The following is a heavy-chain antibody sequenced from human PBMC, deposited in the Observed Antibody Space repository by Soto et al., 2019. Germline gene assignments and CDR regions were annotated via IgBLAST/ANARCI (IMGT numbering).Heavy chain of an antibody. CDR3: ATHLAVAGDYYFDY. CDR2: IYYSGST. J-gene: IGHJ4*02. V-gene: IGHV4-61*01. Sequence: SETLSLTWTVSGGSVSSGSYYWGWIRQPPGKGLEWIGYIYYSGSTNYNPSLKSRVTISVDTSKNQFSLKLSSVTAADTAVYYCATHLAVAGDYYFDYWGQGTLVTVSS. D-gene: IGHD6-19*01. CDR1: GGSVSSGSYY.